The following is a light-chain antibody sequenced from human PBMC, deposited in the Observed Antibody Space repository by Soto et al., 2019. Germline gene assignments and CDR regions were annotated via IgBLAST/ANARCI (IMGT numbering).Light chain of an antibody. V-gene: IGKV3-11*01. Sequence: EIVLTQSPATLSLSPGERATLSCRASQSVSSYLAWYQQKPGQAPRLLIYDASNRATGIPARFNGSGSGTDFTLTISSLKPEDFAVYYCQQRSNWPLFGGGTKVEIK. CDR3: QQRSNWPL. CDR2: DAS. CDR1: QSVSSY. J-gene: IGKJ4*01.